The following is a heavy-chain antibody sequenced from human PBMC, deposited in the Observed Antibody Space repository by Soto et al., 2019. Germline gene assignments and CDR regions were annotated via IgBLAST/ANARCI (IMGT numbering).Heavy chain of an antibody. Sequence: QVQLVQSGAEVKKPGASVKVSCKASGYTFTSYGISWVRQAPGQGLEWMGWISAYNGNTNYAQKLQGRVTMTTDTSTSTAYMKQRSMRTDDTAVYYCARARGKDSSGYPYYYYGMDVWGQGTTVTVSS. CDR3: ARARGKDSSGYPYYYYGMDV. CDR1: GYTFTSYG. D-gene: IGHD3-22*01. V-gene: IGHV1-18*01. J-gene: IGHJ6*02. CDR2: ISAYNGNT.